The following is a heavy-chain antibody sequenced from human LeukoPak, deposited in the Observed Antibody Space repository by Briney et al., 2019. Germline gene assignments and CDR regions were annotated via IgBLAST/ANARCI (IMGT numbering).Heavy chain of an antibody. V-gene: IGHV3-30-3*01. D-gene: IGHD1-7*01. Sequence: PGGSLRLSCAASGFTFSSYAMHWVRQAPGKGLEWVAVISYDGSNKYYADSVKGRFTISRDNSKNTLYLQMNSLRAEDTAVYYCARGSRKLGGMDVWGQGTTVTVSS. J-gene: IGHJ6*02. CDR3: ARGSRKLGGMDV. CDR2: ISYDGSNK. CDR1: GFTFSSYA.